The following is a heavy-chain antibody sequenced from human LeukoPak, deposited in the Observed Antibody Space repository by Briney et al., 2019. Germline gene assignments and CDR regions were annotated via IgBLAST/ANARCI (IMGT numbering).Heavy chain of an antibody. Sequence: GESLKISCKGSGYSFTNYWIGWVRQMPGKGLEWMGIIYPADSDTRYSPSFQGQVTISADKSISTAYLQWSSLKAPDTAMYYCARRYYYGSGSYYPNPYYFDYWGQGTLVTVSS. CDR3: ARRYYYGSGSYYPNPYYFDY. D-gene: IGHD3-10*01. V-gene: IGHV5-51*01. CDR1: GYSFTNYW. J-gene: IGHJ4*02. CDR2: IYPADSDT.